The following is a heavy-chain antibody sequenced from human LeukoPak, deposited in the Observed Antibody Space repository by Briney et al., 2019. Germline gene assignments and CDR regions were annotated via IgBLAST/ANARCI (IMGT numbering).Heavy chain of an antibody. J-gene: IGHJ4*02. V-gene: IGHV3-30*02. CDR3: AKGGGAAATHLVDY. Sequence: PGGSLRLSCAASGFTFSSYAMSWVRQAPGKGLEWVTFIRFDGNNKYYADSVKGRFTVSRDNSKNTLYVQMNSLRGEDTAVYYCAKGGGAAATHLVDYWGQGTLVTVSS. D-gene: IGHD6-25*01. CDR1: GFTFSSYA. CDR2: IRFDGNNK.